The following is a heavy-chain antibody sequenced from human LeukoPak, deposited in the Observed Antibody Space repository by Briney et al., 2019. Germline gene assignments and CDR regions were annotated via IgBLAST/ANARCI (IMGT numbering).Heavy chain of an antibody. Sequence: PGGSLRLSCAASGFTFSSYWMHWVRQAPGKGLEWVSGINWSGGSTGYADSVKGRFTISRDNAKNSLYLQMNSLSAEDTALYYCARGEYNYYDSSAYYYYFDCWGQGTLVTVSS. J-gene: IGHJ4*02. D-gene: IGHD3-22*01. V-gene: IGHV3-20*04. CDR2: INWSGGST. CDR3: ARGEYNYYDSSAYYYYFDC. CDR1: GFTFSSYW.